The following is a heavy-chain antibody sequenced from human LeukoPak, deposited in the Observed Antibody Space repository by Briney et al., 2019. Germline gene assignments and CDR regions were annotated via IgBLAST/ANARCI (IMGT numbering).Heavy chain of an antibody. CDR3: ARDLKQQLVPPGY. CDR2: IWYGGSNN. J-gene: IGHJ4*02. D-gene: IGHD6-13*01. CDR1: GFTFSSYG. Sequence: GRSLRLSCAASGFTFSSYGMHWVRQAPGKGLEWVAVIWYGGSNNYYADSVKGRFTISRDNSKNTLYLQMNSLRAEDTAVYYCARDLKQQLVPPGYWGQGTLVTVSS. V-gene: IGHV3-33*08.